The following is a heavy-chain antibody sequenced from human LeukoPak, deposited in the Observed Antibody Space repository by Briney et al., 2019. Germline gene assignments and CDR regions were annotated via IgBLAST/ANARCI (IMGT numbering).Heavy chain of an antibody. CDR1: GYSISSGYY. V-gene: IGHV4-38-2*02. CDR3: AREINRGFDI. Sequence: SETLSLTCTVSGYSISSGYYWGWIQQPPGKGPEWIGSIYHSGSTYYNPSLKSRVTISVDTSKNQFSLKLSSVTAADTAVYYCAREINRGFDIWGQGTMVTVSS. J-gene: IGHJ3*02. CDR2: IYHSGST.